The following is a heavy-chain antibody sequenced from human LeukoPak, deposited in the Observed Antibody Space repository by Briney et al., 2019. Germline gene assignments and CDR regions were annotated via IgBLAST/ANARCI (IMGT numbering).Heavy chain of an antibody. V-gene: IGHV4-61*02. D-gene: IGHD6-19*01. CDR2: IYTSAST. Sequence: PSETLSLTCTVSGGSISSGSYYWSWIRQPAGKGLEWIGRIYTSASTNYNPSLKSRVTISVDTSKNQFSLKLSSVTAADTAVYYCARESTETGQWQVLFDIWGQGTMVTVSS. CDR3: ARESTETGQWQVLFDI. CDR1: GGSISSGSYY. J-gene: IGHJ3*02.